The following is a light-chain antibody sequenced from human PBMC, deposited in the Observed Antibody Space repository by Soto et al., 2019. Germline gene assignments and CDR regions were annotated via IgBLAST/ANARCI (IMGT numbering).Light chain of an antibody. J-gene: IGLJ2*01. CDR3: AAWDDSLSAVV. CDR1: SSNIGSNT. CDR2: SHN. V-gene: IGLV1-44*01. Sequence: QSVLTQPPSASGTPGQRVTISCSGSSSNIGSNTVNWYKQLPGTAPTLLLYSHNQRPSGVPDRFSGSKSGTSASLAISGLQSEDEADYYCAAWDDSLSAVVFGGGTKLTVL.